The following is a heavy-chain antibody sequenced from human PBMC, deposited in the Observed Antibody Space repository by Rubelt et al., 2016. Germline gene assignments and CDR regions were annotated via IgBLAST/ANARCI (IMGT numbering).Heavy chain of an antibody. CDR3: ARANSGSGYFGIDY. CDR1: GYTFTSYG. V-gene: IGHV1-18*01. D-gene: IGHD3-22*01. Sequence: QVQLVQSGAEVKKPGASVKVSCKASGYTFTSYGISWVRQAPGQGLEWMGWINAGNGNTKYSQKFQVRVTITRDTSASTAYMELSSLRSEDTAVYYCARANSGSGYFGIDYWGQGTLVTVSS. J-gene: IGHJ4*02. CDR2: INAGNGNT.